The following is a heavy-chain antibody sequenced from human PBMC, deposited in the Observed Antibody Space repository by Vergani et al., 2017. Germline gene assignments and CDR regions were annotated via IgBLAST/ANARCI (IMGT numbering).Heavy chain of an antibody. CDR2: ISSSSSYI. V-gene: IGHV3-21*01. J-gene: IGHJ3*02. CDR3: ARDPLSAAMSAFDI. D-gene: IGHD2-2*01. Sequence: EVQLVESGGGLVKPGGSLRLSCAASGFTFSSYSMNWVRKGPGTGLEWVSSISSSSSYIYYADSVKGRFTISRDNAKNSLYLQMNSLRAEDTAVYYCARDPLSAAMSAFDIWGQGTMVTVSS. CDR1: GFTFSSYS.